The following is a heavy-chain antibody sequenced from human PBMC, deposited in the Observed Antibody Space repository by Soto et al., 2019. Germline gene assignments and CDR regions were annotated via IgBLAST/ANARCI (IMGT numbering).Heavy chain of an antibody. CDR2: IIPILGIA. J-gene: IGHJ4*02. V-gene: IGHV1-69*02. CDR3: ASGGRKLPGDFDY. CDR1: GGTFSSYT. Sequence: SVKVSCKASGGTFSSYTISWVRQAPGQGLEWMGRIIPILGIANYAQKFQGRVTITADKSTSTAYMELSSLRSEDTAVYYCASGGRKLPGDFDYWGQGTLVTVSS. D-gene: IGHD1-7*01.